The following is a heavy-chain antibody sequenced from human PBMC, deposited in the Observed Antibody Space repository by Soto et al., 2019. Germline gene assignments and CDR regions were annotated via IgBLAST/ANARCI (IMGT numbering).Heavy chain of an antibody. CDR1: GFTFSSYG. CDR2: ISYDGSNK. D-gene: IGHD1-20*01. CDR3: AKDGRYIDNWFDP. V-gene: IGHV3-30*18. Sequence: GGSLRLSCAASGFTFSSYGMHWVRQAPGKGLEWVAVISYDGSNKYYADSVKGRFTISRDNSKNTLYLQMNSLRAEDTAVYYCAKDGRYIDNWFDPWGQGTLVTVSS. J-gene: IGHJ5*02.